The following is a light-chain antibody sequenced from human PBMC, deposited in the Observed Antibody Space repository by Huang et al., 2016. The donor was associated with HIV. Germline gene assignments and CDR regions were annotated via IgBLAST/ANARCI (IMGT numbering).Light chain of an antibody. J-gene: IGKJ1*01. V-gene: IGKV3-20*01. CDR1: QSVSSSY. CDR2: GEA. CDR3: QQYGSSPWT. Sequence: GERATLSCRASQSVSSSYLAWYQQKPGQNPRLRINGEASRASGIPDRFSGSGSGTDFTLTSSRLEPEDFAVYYCQQYGSSPWTFGQGTKVEIK.